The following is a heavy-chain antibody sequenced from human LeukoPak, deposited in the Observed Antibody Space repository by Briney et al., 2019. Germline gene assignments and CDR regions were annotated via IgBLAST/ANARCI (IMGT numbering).Heavy chain of an antibody. CDR2: IYYSGST. J-gene: IGHJ6*03. V-gene: IGHV4-59*01. D-gene: IGHD3-9*01. Sequence: SETLSLTCTVSGGSISSYYWSWIRQPPGKGLEWIGYIYYSGSTNYNPSLKSRVTISVDTSKNQLSLKLSSVTAADTAVYYCARGYYDILTGYYGYYYYMDVWGKGTTVTVSS. CDR1: GGSISSYY. CDR3: ARGYYDILTGYYGYYYYMDV.